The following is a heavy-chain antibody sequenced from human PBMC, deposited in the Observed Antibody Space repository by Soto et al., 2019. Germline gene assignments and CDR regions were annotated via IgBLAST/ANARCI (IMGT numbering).Heavy chain of an antibody. CDR2: ICSRGSN. CDR3: ARSYESGYTFGHDL. CDR1: GDSISSTY. V-gene: IGHV4-4*07. D-gene: IGHD5-12*01. Sequence: SETLSLTCTVSGDSISSTYWSWVRQPAGRGLDWGGRICSRGSNNYNPSLESGVTMSVDTSKNQCSLTLRSVIAADTAVYFCARSYESGYTFGHDLWGQGTMVTVSS. J-gene: IGHJ5*02.